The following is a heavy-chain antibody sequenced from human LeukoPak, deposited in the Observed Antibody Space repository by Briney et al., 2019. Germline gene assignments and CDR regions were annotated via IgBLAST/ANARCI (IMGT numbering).Heavy chain of an antibody. J-gene: IGHJ4*02. V-gene: IGHV5-10-1*01. CDR2: IDPSDSYT. CDR1: GYTFTSYW. CDR3: ARHVLTLGTTTPDY. D-gene: IGHD1-26*01. Sequence: GESLKISCKGSGYTFTSYWISWVRQMPGKGLEWMGKIDPSDSYTTYNPSFQGHVTISADKSISAAYLQWSSLKASDTAMYYCARHVLTLGTTTPDYWGQGTLVTVSS.